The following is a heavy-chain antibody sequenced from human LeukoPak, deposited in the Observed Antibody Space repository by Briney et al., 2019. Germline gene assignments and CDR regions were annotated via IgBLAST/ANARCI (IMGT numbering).Heavy chain of an antibody. CDR1: GFIFSSYA. CDR2: ISKSADSS. J-gene: IGHJ6*01. Sequence: QPGGSLRLSCAASGFIFSSYAMDWVRQAPGKGLEAIASISKSADSSYYIVSVKGRFTISRDNAKNMLYLQVNSLRAEDTAIYRCERVLGSPPGGYWYGLDGWGKGTTVTVCS. CDR3: ERVLGSPPGGYWYGLDG. V-gene: IGHV3-23*01. D-gene: IGHD3-10*01.